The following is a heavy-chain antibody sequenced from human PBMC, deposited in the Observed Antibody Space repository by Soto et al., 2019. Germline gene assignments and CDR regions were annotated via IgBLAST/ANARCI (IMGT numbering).Heavy chain of an antibody. CDR2: ISGSGDST. V-gene: IGHV3-23*01. CDR1: GFTFSSYA. CDR3: ASRSSGWYFDY. D-gene: IGHD6-19*01. Sequence: EVQLLESGGGLVQPGGSLRLSCAASGFTFSSYAMNWVRQAPGKGLEWVSVISGSGDSTYYADSVKGRFTISRDNSKNTLYLQMSGLRAEDTAVYYCASRSSGWYFDYWGQGTLISVSS. J-gene: IGHJ4*02.